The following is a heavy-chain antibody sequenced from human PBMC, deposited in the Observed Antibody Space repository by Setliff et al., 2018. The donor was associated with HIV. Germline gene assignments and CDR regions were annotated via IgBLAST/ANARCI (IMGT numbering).Heavy chain of an antibody. D-gene: IGHD3-9*01. CDR2: FDPEDGET. Sequence: ASVKVSCKVSGYTLSELSMHWVRQAHGEGLEWMGGFDPEDGETIYAEKFKGRVTMTEDTGTETAYMELSSLRSDDTAVYYCATDAYYDFLTGPTPGSFDIWGQGTMVTVSS. CDR3: ATDAYYDFLTGPTPGSFDI. CDR1: GYTLSELS. J-gene: IGHJ3*02. V-gene: IGHV1-24*01.